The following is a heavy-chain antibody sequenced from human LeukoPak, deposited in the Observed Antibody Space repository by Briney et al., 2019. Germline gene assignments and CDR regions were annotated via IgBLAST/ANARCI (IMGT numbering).Heavy chain of an antibody. J-gene: IGHJ4*02. D-gene: IGHD3-22*01. CDR1: GFTFSNYA. CDR2: ITGSGVGT. CDR3: AKNLPPTYYYDSSGYSVVDY. Sequence: GGSLRLSCAASGFTFSNYAMTWVRQAPGKGLEWGSGITGSGVGTHYADSVKGRFTISRDNSKNTLYLQMNSLRAEDTAVYYCAKNLPPTYYYDSSGYSVVDYWGQGTLVTVSS. V-gene: IGHV3-23*01.